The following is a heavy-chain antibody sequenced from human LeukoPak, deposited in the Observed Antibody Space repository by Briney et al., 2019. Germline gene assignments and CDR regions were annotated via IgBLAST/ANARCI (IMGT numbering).Heavy chain of an antibody. Sequence: PGGSLRLSCAASGFTFSSYWMSWVRQAPGKGLEWVANIKQDGSEKYYVDSVKGRFTISRGNAKNSLYLQMNSLRAEDTAVYYCARVTMVRGVMPYYYYYGMDVWGQGTTVTVSS. D-gene: IGHD3-10*01. CDR1: GFTFSSYW. J-gene: IGHJ6*02. V-gene: IGHV3-7*04. CDR2: IKQDGSEK. CDR3: ARVTMVRGVMPYYYYYGMDV.